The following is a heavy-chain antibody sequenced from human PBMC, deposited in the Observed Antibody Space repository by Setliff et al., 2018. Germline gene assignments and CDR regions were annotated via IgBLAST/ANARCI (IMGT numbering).Heavy chain of an antibody. CDR2: IYTSWST. J-gene: IGHJ4*02. Sequence: SETLSLTCTVSGDSISSRRNYWGWFRQPAGKELEWIGQIYTSWSTNYNPSLKSRVTLSVDTSKNQFSLKLTSVIAADTAVYYCARGMRDGYRSFHYWGQGTPVTVSS. CDR3: ARGMRDGYRSFHY. V-gene: IGHV4-61*09. D-gene: IGHD5-12*01. CDR1: GDSISSRRNY.